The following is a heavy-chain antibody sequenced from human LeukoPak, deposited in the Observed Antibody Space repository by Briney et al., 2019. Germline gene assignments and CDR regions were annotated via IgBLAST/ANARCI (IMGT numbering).Heavy chain of an antibody. CDR1: GFTFSSYS. CDR2: ISSSISYI. D-gene: IGHD6-13*01. Sequence: GGSLRLSCAASGFTFSSYSMNWVRQAPGKGLEWVSSISSSISYIYYADSVKGRFTISRDNAKNSLYLQMNSLRAEDTAVYYCASYSGPIAAAGTGFDYWGQGTLVTVSS. CDR3: ASYSGPIAAAGTGFDY. J-gene: IGHJ4*02. V-gene: IGHV3-21*01.